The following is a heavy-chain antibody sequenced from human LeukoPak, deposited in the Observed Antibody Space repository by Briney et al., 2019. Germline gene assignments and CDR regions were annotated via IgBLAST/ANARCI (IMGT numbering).Heavy chain of an antibody. J-gene: IGHJ5*02. CDR2: IDPGDSDV. CDR1: EYRFTFYW. CDR3: ARRTAIGPLFS. V-gene: IGHV5-51*01. D-gene: IGHD2/OR15-2a*01. Sequence: PGESLKISCQGSEYRFTFYWIDWVRQMPGKGLEWMGRIDPGDSDVIYSPSFQGQVTISVDKSIHTAYLQWRSLKASDSALYYCARRTAIGPLFSWGQGTLVSVSS.